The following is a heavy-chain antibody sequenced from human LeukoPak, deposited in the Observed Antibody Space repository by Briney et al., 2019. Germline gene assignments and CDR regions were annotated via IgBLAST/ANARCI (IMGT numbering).Heavy chain of an antibody. V-gene: IGHV3-21*01. Sequence: GGSLRLSCAASGFTFSSYSMNWVRQAPGKGLEWVSSISSSSSYIYYADSVKGRFTISRDHAKNSLYLQMNSLRAEDTAVYYCARSSSSSSPSDYWGQGTLVTVSS. CDR1: GFTFSSYS. D-gene: IGHD6-6*01. CDR3: ARSSSSSSPSDY. CDR2: ISSSSSYI. J-gene: IGHJ4*02.